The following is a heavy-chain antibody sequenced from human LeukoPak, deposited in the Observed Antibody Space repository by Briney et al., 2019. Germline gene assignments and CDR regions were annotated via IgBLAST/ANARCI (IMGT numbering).Heavy chain of an antibody. CDR2: IYPGDSDT. Sequence: GESLKISCKGSGYSFTSYWIGWVRQMPGKGLEWMGIIYPGDSDTRYSPSFQGQVTLSADTSISTAYLQWSRLKASDTAMYYGARGGGSGSYPFNWFDPWGQGTLVTVSS. CDR3: ARGGGSGSYPFNWFDP. J-gene: IGHJ5*02. CDR1: GYSFTSYW. V-gene: IGHV5-51*01. D-gene: IGHD1-26*01.